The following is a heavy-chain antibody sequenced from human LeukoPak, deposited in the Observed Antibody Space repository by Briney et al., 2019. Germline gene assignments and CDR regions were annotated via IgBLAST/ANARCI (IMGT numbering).Heavy chain of an antibody. J-gene: IGHJ4*02. D-gene: IGHD3-22*01. V-gene: IGHV4-4*07. CDR2: IYTSGST. CDR3: ARTPYYYDSSGYYYVDY. CDR1: GGSISSYY. Sequence: PSETLSLTCTVSGGSISSYYWSWIRQPAGKGLEWIGRIYTSGSTNYNPSLKSRVTMSVDTSKNQFSLKLSSVTAADTAVYYCARTPYYYDSSGYYYVDYWGQGTLVTVSS.